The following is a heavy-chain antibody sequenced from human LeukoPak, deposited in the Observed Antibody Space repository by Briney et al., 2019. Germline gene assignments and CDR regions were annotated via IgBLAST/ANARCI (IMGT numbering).Heavy chain of an antibody. D-gene: IGHD4-17*01. CDR3: AREADYGDPKGFDY. J-gene: IGHJ4*02. CDR2: IYQSGST. V-gene: IGHV4-59*01. Sequence: SETLSLTCTVSGGSISSYYWSWIRQPPGKGLEWIGNIYQSGSTNSNASLKSRVTMSVDTSKNQCSLKLSSVTAADTAVYYCAREADYGDPKGFDYWGQGTLVTVSS. CDR1: GGSISSYY.